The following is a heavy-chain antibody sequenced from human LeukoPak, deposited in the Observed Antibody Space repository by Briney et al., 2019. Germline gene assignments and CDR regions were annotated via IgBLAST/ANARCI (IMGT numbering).Heavy chain of an antibody. CDR1: GYSIRTDYY. Sequence: PSETLSLTCTVSGYSIRTDYYWGWIRQPPGKGPQWIGTINKSGNTYYNPSLRSRVTMSVDTSKNQFSLKLSSVTAADTAVYYCARSYDIFDGVWGYWGQGTLVTVSS. J-gene: IGHJ4*02. CDR2: INKSGNT. V-gene: IGHV4-38-2*02. CDR3: ARSYDIFDGVWGY. D-gene: IGHD3-9*01.